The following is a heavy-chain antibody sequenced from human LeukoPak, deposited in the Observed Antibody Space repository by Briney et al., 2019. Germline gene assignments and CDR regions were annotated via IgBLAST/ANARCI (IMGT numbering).Heavy chain of an antibody. J-gene: IGHJ4*02. Sequence: GGSLRLSCLTSGFTLSTNAMSWVRQAPGKGLEWISGISGSGASTYYADSVKGRFTISRENAKKSLYLQMNSLRAEDTAVYYCARDGDGYNLDYWGQGILVTVSS. D-gene: IGHD5-24*01. CDR3: ARDGDGYNLDY. CDR1: GFTLSTNA. V-gene: IGHV3-23*01. CDR2: ISGSGAST.